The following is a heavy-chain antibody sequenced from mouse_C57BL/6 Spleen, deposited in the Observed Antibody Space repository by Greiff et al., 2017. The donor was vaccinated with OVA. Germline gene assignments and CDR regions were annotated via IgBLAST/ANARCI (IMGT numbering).Heavy chain of an antibody. V-gene: IGHV1-15*01. D-gene: IGHD2-2*01. Sequence: VQLQQSGAEPVRPGASVTLSCKASGYTFTDYEMHWVKQTPVHGLEWIGAIDPETGGTAYNQKFKGKAILTADKSSSTAYMELRSLTSEDSAVYYCTRRGNGYDARAWFAYWGQGTLVTVSA. CDR3: TRRGNGYDARAWFAY. J-gene: IGHJ3*01. CDR1: GYTFTDYE. CDR2: IDPETGGT.